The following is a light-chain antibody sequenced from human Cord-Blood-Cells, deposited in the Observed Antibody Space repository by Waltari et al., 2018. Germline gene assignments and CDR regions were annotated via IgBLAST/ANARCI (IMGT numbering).Light chain of an antibody. V-gene: IGLV1-44*01. Sequence: QSLLTQPPSASGTPGPRVTISCSGTSSNIGSHTVNWYQQLPGTAPKLLIYSNNQRPSGVPDRFSGSKSGTSASLAISGLQSEDEADYYCAAWDDSLNGPVFGGGTKLTVL. J-gene: IGLJ3*02. CDR3: AAWDDSLNGPV. CDR2: SNN. CDR1: SSNIGSHT.